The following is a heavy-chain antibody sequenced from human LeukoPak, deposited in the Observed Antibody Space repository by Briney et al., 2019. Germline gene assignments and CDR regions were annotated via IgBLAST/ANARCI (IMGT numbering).Heavy chain of an antibody. CDR1: GFTVSSNH. V-gene: IGHV3-53*01. J-gene: IGHJ4*02. D-gene: IGHD5-24*01. CDR2: IYGGGNI. Sequence: GGSLRLSCAASGFTVSSNHMNWVRQAPGKGLEWVSVIYGGGNIYYADSVKGRFTISRDNSKNTLYLQMNSLRAEDTAVYYCARGAGYNYPYYFDYWGQGTLVTVSS. CDR3: ARGAGYNYPYYFDY.